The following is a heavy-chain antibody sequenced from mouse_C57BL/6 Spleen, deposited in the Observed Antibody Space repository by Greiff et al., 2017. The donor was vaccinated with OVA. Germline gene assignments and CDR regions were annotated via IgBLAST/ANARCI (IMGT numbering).Heavy chain of an antibody. CDR2: IYPGSGST. CDR1: GYTFTSYW. D-gene: IGHD1-1*01. Sequence: QVQLQQPGAELVKPGASVKMSCKASGYTFTSYWITWVKQRPGQGLEWIGDIYPGSGSTNYNEKFKSKATLTVDTSSSTAYMQLSSLTSEDSAVYYCARQENYYGSSYGAMDYWGQGTSVTVSS. J-gene: IGHJ4*01. V-gene: IGHV1-55*01. CDR3: ARQENYYGSSYGAMDY.